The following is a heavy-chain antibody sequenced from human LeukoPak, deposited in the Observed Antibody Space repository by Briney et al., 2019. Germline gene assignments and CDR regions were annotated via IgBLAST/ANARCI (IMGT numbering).Heavy chain of an antibody. V-gene: IGHV4-59*08. D-gene: IGHD6-13*01. CDR2: MHYSGST. J-gene: IGHJ5*02. CDR1: GGSISSYY. CDR3: TRLPIAAPGLNWFDP. Sequence: SETLSLTCSVSGGSISSYYWSWIQHPPGKGLEGIRYMHYSGSTNYNPSLKSRVTISVDTSKNLFSLKLSSVTAADTAVYYCTRLPIAAPGLNWFDPWGQGTLVTVSS.